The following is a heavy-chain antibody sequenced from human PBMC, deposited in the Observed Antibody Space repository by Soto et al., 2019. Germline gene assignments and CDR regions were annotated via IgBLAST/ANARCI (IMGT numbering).Heavy chain of an antibody. CDR1: GFTFSNYG. V-gene: IGHV3-30*18. CDR3: AKELNIGAAYYYFDY. CDR2: ISRDGRDK. Sequence: QVQLVESGGGVVQPGRSLRLSCAASGFTFSNYGMHWVRQAPGKGLEWVAVISRDGRDKHLADSVKGRFTIARDKSQNTLYLQMNSQRLEDTAVYYCAKELNIGAAYYYFDYWGQGTLVTVSS. D-gene: IGHD6-13*01. J-gene: IGHJ4*02.